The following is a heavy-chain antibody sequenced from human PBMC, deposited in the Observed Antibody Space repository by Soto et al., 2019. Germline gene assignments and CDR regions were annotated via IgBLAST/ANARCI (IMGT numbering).Heavy chain of an antibody. V-gene: IGHV3-15*07. CDR2: LKGKSVGGTT. CDR3: AKDDLLAVDGEVWFYP. D-gene: IGHD6-19*01. Sequence: GGSLRLSCATYGSTFNSAWMSWVRQTPGKGLEWVGRLKGKSVGGTTDHAAPVTGRFIISSDDSKNMLYLQMNSLKIEDTAVYYCAKDDLLAVDGEVWFYPWGQGTLVTVSS. J-gene: IGHJ5*02. CDR1: GSTFNSAW.